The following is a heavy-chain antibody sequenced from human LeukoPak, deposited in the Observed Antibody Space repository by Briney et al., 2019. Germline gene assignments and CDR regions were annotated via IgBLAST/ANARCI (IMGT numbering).Heavy chain of an antibody. V-gene: IGHV3-7*01. Sequence: GGSLRLSCAASGFSFTPVWRWGVRQARGKGGEGVANVKTDGSATNHGDSVKGGYTISRENAKNSLFLQMNSLRVEDTAVYYCVRGGSNFFSWGQGTLVTVSS. CDR1: GFSFTPVW. CDR2: VKTDGSAT. D-gene: IGHD1-26*01. J-gene: IGHJ5*02. CDR3: VRGGSNFFS.